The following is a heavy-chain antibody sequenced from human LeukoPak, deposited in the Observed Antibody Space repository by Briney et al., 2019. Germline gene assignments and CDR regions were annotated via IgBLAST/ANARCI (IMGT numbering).Heavy chain of an antibody. CDR3: AKALPAEDAFDI. J-gene: IGHJ3*02. CDR1: GGSISSYY. CDR2: IYYSGST. D-gene: IGHD2-2*01. Sequence: SETLSLTCTVSGGSISSYYWTWIRQPPGKGLEWMGYIYYSGSTNYNPSLKSRVTISVDTSKNQFSLKLSSVTAADTAVYYCAKALPAEDAFDIWGQGTMVTVSS. V-gene: IGHV4-59*01.